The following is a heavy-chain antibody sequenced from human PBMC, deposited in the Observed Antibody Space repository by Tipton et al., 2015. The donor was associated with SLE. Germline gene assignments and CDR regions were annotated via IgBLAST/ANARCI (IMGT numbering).Heavy chain of an antibody. J-gene: IGHJ6*02. V-gene: IGHV4-39*07. D-gene: IGHD1-26*01. CDR2: IYYSGST. CDR3: AREWELLQDGMDV. Sequence: TLSLTCTVSGGSISSSNYYWGWIRQPPGKGLEWIGSIYYSGSTNYNPSLKSRVTISVDTSKNQFSLKLSSVTAADTAVYYCAREWELLQDGMDVWGQGTTVTVSS. CDR1: GGSISSSNYY.